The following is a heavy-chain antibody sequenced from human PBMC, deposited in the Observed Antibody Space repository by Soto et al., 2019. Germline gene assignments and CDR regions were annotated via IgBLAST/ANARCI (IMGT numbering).Heavy chain of an antibody. CDR3: TSDRYPRFYHGSGSYPYY. CDR1: GFTLSSFW. CDR2: IKTDGSET. Sequence: XWSLRLSCSASGFTLSSFWMSWVRQAPGKGLEWVANIKTDGSETHYVDSVKGRFTISRDNPKTSLFLQMNSLRVEDTAVYFCTSDRYPRFYHGSGSYPYYWGQGTPVTVSS. D-gene: IGHD3-10*01. V-gene: IGHV3-7*03. J-gene: IGHJ4*02.